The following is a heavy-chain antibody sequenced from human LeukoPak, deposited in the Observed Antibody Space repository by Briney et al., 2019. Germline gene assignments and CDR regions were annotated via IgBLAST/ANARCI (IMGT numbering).Heavy chain of an antibody. CDR2: IYYTGSTQST. J-gene: IGHJ4*02. CDR1: GGSITSYY. D-gene: IGHD6-19*01. Sequence: PSETLSLTCSVSGGSITSYYWSWIRQPPGKGLEWIGYIYYTGSTQSTNYNPSLKSRVTISEDTPENQFALSLSSVTAADTAVYFCARKHSSGWLFDYWGQGALVTVSS. V-gene: IGHV4-59*01. CDR3: ARKHSSGWLFDY.